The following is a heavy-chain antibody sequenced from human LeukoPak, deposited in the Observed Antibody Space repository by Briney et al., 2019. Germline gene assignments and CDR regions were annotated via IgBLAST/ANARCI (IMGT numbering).Heavy chain of an antibody. V-gene: IGHV3-33*08. J-gene: IGHJ4*02. D-gene: IGHD3-22*01. Sequence: PGGSLRLSCAASGFTFSSYGMHWVRQPPGKGLEWVAIIWHDGSNKKYEDSVKGRFTISRDNSKNTLYLQMNSLRAEDTAVYYCARGVDYYENSGTIDYWGQGTLVTVSS. CDR3: ARGVDYYENSGTIDY. CDR1: GFTFSSYG. CDR2: IWHDGSNK.